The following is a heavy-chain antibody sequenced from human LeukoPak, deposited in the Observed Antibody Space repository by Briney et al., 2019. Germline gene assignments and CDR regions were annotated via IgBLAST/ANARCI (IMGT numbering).Heavy chain of an antibody. D-gene: IGHD3-10*01. CDR2: ISGSGGST. V-gene: IGHV3-23*01. CDR1: GFTFSSYA. CDR3: ARALLWFRELLDY. J-gene: IGHJ4*02. Sequence: GGSLRLSCAASGFTFSSYAMSWVRQAPGKGLEWVSAISGSGGSTYYADSVKGRFTISRDNSKNTLYLQMNSLRAEDTAVYYCARALLWFRELLDYWGQGTLVTVRS.